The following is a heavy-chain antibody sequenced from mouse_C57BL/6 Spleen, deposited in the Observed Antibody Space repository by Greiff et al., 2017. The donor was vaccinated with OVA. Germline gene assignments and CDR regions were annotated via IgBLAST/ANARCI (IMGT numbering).Heavy chain of an antibody. CDR2: IDPSDSET. CDR3: ARFYDYDDSWFAY. J-gene: IGHJ3*01. Sequence: QVQLQQPGAELVRPGSSVKLSCKASGYTFTSYWMHWVKQRPIQGLEWIGNIDPSDSETHYNQKFKDKATLTVDKSSSTAYMQLSSLTSEDSAVYYCARFYDYDDSWFAYWGQGTLVTVSA. CDR1: GYTFTSYW. D-gene: IGHD2-4*01. V-gene: IGHV1-52*01.